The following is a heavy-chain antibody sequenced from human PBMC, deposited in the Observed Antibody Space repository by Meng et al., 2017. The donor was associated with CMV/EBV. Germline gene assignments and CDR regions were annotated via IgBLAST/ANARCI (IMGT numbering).Heavy chain of an antibody. CDR1: EFTFSSYA. D-gene: IGHD1-1*01. J-gene: IGHJ6*02. Sequence: GGSLRLSCAASEFTFSSYAMHWVRQAPGKGLEWVAVISYDGSNKYYADSVKGRFTISRDNSKNTLYLQMNSLRAEDTAVYYCARVGALPTFYGMDVWGQGTTVTVSS. V-gene: IGHV3-30-3*01. CDR2: ISYDGSNK. CDR3: ARVGALPTFYGMDV.